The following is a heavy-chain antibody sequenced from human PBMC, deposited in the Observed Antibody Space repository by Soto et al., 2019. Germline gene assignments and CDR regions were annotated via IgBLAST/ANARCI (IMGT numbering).Heavy chain of an antibody. CDR2: IYHSGST. D-gene: IGHD5-12*01. J-gene: IGHJ4*02. CDR3: ARGGRWLFDY. Sequence: QVQLEESGPGLVKPSGTLSLTCAVSGGSISTDNWWSWVRQPPGKGLEWVGEIYHSGSTNYNPSRKSRLTISIDKSKDQFSLYVRSVTSSDTAIYYCARGGRWLFDYWGQGTLVTVSS. V-gene: IGHV4-4*02. CDR1: GGSISTDNW.